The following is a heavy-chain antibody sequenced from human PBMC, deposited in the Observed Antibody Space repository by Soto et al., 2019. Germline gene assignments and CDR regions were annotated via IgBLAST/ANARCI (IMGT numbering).Heavy chain of an antibody. Sequence: FLMISCPECVVKVKSDGLRWGRQAPSKGLEWVAVISYDGSNKYYADSVKGRFTISRDNSKNTLYLQMNSLRAEDTAVYYCAKVDYDSSGYHLSLDYWGQGTLVTVSS. CDR3: AKVDYDSSGYHLSLDY. CDR2: ISYDGSNK. D-gene: IGHD3-22*01. V-gene: IGHV3-30*18. CDR1: VVKVKSDG. J-gene: IGHJ4*02.